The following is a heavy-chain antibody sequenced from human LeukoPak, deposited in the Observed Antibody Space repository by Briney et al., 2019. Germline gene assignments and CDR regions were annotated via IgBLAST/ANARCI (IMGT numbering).Heavy chain of an antibody. V-gene: IGHV3-30*04. Sequence: PGRSLRLSCAASGFTFSSYAMHWVRQAPGKGLEWVAVISYDGSNKYYADSVKGRFTISRDNSKNTLYLQMNSLRAEDTAVYYCARFPVVRPAATNLVANTYYYYGMDVWGQGTTVTVSS. CDR3: ARFPVVRPAATNLVANTYYYYGMDV. CDR2: ISYDGSNK. J-gene: IGHJ6*02. D-gene: IGHD2-2*01. CDR1: GFTFSSYA.